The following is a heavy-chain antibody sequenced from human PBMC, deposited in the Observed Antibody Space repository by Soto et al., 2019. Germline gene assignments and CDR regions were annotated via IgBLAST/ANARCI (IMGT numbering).Heavy chain of an antibody. Sequence: LRLSCSASGFIFSNYAMHWVRQAPGKGLASVSAISSNGGSTYYADSVKGRFTISRDKSSNTLYLQMSSLTTEDTAVYYCVKDVAPSYTNYEASFHYWGQGTLVTVSS. CDR2: ISSNGGST. CDR1: GFIFSNYA. D-gene: IGHD3-16*02. V-gene: IGHV3-64D*06. J-gene: IGHJ4*02. CDR3: VKDVAPSYTNYEASFHY.